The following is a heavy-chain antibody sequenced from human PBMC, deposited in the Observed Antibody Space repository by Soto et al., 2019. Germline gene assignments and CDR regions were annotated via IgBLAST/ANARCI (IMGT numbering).Heavy chain of an antibody. V-gene: IGHV4-31*03. D-gene: IGHD3-3*01. CDR2: IYSSGST. J-gene: IGHJ5*02. Sequence: QVLLQESGPGLVKPSQTLSLTCTVSGGSISSGGYYWSWIRQHPGKGLEWIGYIYSSGSTYYNPSLKSRVTISVDTSKNQFSLKLSSVTAADTAVYYCARAGNDFLEWLLPNWFDPWGQGTLVTVSS. CDR3: ARAGNDFLEWLLPNWFDP. CDR1: GGSISSGGYY.